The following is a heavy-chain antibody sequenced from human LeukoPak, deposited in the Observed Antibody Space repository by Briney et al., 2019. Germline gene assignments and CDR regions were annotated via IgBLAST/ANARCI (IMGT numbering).Heavy chain of an antibody. J-gene: IGHJ6*02. CDR2: IKEDGSES. D-gene: IGHD3-10*01. CDR1: GFIFNTYW. Sequence: GGPLRLSCAASGFIFNTYWMTWVRQAPGKGLEWVANIKEDGSESHYVDTVKGRFTISRDNAKNSLYLQMSSLRAEDTAVYFCAKAGLLWFGESWMDVWGQGTTVTVSS. CDR3: AKAGLLWFGESWMDV. V-gene: IGHV3-7*01.